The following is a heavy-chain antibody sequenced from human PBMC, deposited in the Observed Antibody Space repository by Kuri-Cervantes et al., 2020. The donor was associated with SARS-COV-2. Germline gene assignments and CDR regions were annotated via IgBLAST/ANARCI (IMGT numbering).Heavy chain of an antibody. D-gene: IGHD3-16*02. CDR2: INPSGGST. CDR3: ARGIMITFGGVIVLGPAHY. V-gene: IGHV1-46*01. J-gene: IGHJ4*02. Sequence: ASVTVSCKASGYTFTSYYMHWVRQAPGQGLEWMGIINPSGGSTSYAQKFQGRVTMTRDTSTSTVYMELSSLRSEDTAVYYCARGIMITFGGVIVLGPAHYWGQGTQVTVSS. CDR1: GYTFTSYY.